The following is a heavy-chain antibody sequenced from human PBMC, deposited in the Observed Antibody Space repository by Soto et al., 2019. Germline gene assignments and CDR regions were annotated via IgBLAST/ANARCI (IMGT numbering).Heavy chain of an antibody. Sequence: QGQLVQSGDEVKKPGASLKVSCKASGYTFTGYYMHWVRQAPGQGLEWMGWINPNSGGTNYAQKFQGGVTMTRDTSNSTAHMELSRVRSDDTGVDYCARSLYCSGGSCYWFDPWGQGTLVTVSS. J-gene: IGHJ5*02. V-gene: IGHV1-2*02. CDR3: ARSLYCSGGSCYWFDP. CDR1: GYTFTGYY. D-gene: IGHD2-15*01. CDR2: INPNSGGT.